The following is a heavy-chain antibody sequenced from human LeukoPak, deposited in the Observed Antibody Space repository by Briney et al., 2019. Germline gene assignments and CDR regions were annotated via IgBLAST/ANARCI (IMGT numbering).Heavy chain of an antibody. CDR2: INPNSGGT. CDR1: GYTFTGYY. CDR3: ARGRWLGYYFDY. V-gene: IGHV1-2*02. D-gene: IGHD5-24*01. Sequence: ALVKVSCKASGYTFTGYYMHWVRQAPGQGLEWMGWINPNSGGTNYAQKFQGRVTMTRDTSISTAYMELSRLRSDDTAVYYCARGRWLGYYFDYWGQGTLVTVSS. J-gene: IGHJ4*02.